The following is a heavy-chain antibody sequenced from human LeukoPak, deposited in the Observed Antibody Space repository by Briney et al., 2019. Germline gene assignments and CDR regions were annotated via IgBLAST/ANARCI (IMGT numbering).Heavy chain of an antibody. J-gene: IGHJ1*01. D-gene: IGHD1-26*01. CDR3: VKNVVVGATSPYSDFQD. CDR2: ISGSGVTT. CDR1: GFTFNNYA. Sequence: GRSLRLSCVVSGFTFNNYAMAWVRQAPGKGLDWVSAISGSGVTTHYAGSVQGRFSISRDNSKNTLYLQMNSLRVEDTALYYCVKNVVVGATSPYSDFQDWGQGTLVTVSS. V-gene: IGHV3-23*01.